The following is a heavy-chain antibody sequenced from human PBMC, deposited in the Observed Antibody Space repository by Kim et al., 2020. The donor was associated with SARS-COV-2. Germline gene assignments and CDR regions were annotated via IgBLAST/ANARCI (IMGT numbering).Heavy chain of an antibody. CDR2: IDPSDSYT. J-gene: IGHJ5*02. D-gene: IGHD3-3*01. CDR3: ARGGPELEIFGVAVDHWFDP. Sequence: GESLKISCKGSGYSFTSYWISWVRQMPGKGLEWMGRIDPSDSYTNYSPSFQGHVTISADKSISTAYLQWSSLKASDTAMYYCARGGPELEIFGVAVDHWFDPWGQGTLVTVSS. CDR1: GYSFTSYW. V-gene: IGHV5-10-1*01.